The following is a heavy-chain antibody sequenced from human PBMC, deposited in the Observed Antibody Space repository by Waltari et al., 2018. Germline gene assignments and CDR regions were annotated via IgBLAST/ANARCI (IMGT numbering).Heavy chain of an antibody. Sequence: QLQLQESGPGLVKPSETLSLTCTVSGGSISSSSYYWGWLRQPPGKGLEWIGSIYYSGSTYYNPSLKSRVTISVDTSKNQFSLKLSSVTAADTAVYYCARDRYYYGSGSSNYFDYWGQGTLVTVSS. D-gene: IGHD3-10*01. J-gene: IGHJ4*02. V-gene: IGHV4-39*02. CDR1: GGSISSSSYY. CDR2: IYYSGST. CDR3: ARDRYYYGSGSSNYFDY.